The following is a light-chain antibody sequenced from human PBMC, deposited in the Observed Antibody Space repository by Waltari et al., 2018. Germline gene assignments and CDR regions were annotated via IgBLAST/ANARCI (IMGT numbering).Light chain of an antibody. CDR3: QQYNNWPTYT. Sequence: EIVMTQSPATLSVSPGERATLSCRASQSVSSNLAWYQQKPGQAPRLLIYGASTRATGSPARFSGSGSGTEFTLTISSLQSEDVAVYYCQQYNNWPTYTFGQGTKLEIK. CDR1: QSVSSN. V-gene: IGKV3-15*01. J-gene: IGKJ2*01. CDR2: GAS.